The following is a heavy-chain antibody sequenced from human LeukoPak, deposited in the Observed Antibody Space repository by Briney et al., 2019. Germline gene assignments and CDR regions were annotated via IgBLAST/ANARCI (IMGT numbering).Heavy chain of an antibody. CDR3: ARGGYSRDY. V-gene: IGHV3-7*03. Sequence: GGSLRLSCAASGFTFTSYWMSWVRQAPGKGLEWVANIKQDGSEKYYVDSVKGRFTISRDNAKNSLYLQVNSLRAEDTAIYYCARGGYSRDYWGQGTLVTVSS. J-gene: IGHJ4*02. D-gene: IGHD6-13*01. CDR2: IKQDGSEK. CDR1: GFTFTSYW.